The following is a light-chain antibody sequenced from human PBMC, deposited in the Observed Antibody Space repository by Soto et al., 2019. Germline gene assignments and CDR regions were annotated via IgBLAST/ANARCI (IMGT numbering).Light chain of an antibody. CDR1: SSDVGGYNY. CDR2: DVS. CDR3: CSYAGSYTLLV. V-gene: IGLV2-11*01. Sequence: QSVLTQPRSVSGSPGQSVTISCTGTSSDVGGYNYVSWYQQHPGKAPKLMIYDVSKRPSGVPDRFSGSKSGSTASLTISGLQAEDEADYYCCSYAGSYTLLVFGGGTKLTVL. J-gene: IGLJ3*02.